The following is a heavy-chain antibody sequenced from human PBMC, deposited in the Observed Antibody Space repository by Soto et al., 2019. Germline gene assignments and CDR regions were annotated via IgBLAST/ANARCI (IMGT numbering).Heavy chain of an antibody. CDR2: IWYDGSNK. CDR1: GFTFSSYG. Sequence: GGSLRLSCAASGFTFSSYGMHWVRQAPGKGLEWVAVIWYDGSNKYYADSVKGRFTISRDNSKNTLYLQMNSLRAEDTAVYYCASIAGSTCSSTSCYRIEKVDYWGQGTLVTVSS. V-gene: IGHV3-33*01. CDR3: ASIAGSTCSSTSCYRIEKVDY. J-gene: IGHJ4*02. D-gene: IGHD2-2*02.